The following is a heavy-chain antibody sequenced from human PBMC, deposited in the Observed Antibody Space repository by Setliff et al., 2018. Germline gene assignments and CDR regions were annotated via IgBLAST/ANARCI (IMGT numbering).Heavy chain of an antibody. J-gene: IGHJ4*02. CDR2: FDPEDGET. D-gene: IGHD1-26*01. CDR3: ATQPLQWELLGFDY. Sequence: ASVKVSCKASGYTFTGYYMHWVRQAPGKGLEWMGGFDPEDGETIYAQKFQGRVTMTEDTSTDTAYMELSSLRSEATAVYYCATQPLQWELLGFDYWGQGTLVTVSS. V-gene: IGHV1-24*01. CDR1: GYTFTGYY.